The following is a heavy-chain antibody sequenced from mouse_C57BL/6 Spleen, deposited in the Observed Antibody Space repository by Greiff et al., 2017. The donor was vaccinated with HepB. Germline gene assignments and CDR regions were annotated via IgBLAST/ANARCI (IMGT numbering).Heavy chain of an antibody. CDR2: IDPSASYT. D-gene: IGHD1-1*01. V-gene: IGHV1-69*01. Sequence: QVQLQQPGAELVMPGASVKLSCKASGYTFTSYWMHWVKQRPGQGLEWIGEIDPSASYTNYNQKFKGKSTLTVDKSSSTAYMQLRSLTSEDSAVYYRARDVDFHYYGSSYGFAYWGQGTLVTVSA. CDR3: ARDVDFHYYGSSYGFAY. CDR1: GYTFTSYW. J-gene: IGHJ3*01.